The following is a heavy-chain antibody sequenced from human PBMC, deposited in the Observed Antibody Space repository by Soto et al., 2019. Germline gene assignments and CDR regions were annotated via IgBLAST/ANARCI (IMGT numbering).Heavy chain of an antibody. CDR3: AHRPPGAWIDY. J-gene: IGHJ4*02. D-gene: IGHD3-10*01. Sequence: QITLKESGPTLVKPTQTLTLTCTFSGFSLSTSGVGVGWIRHPPGKALEWLALIYWDDDKRYSPSLKSRLTITNDTSKNQVVLTMTNMDPVDTATYYFAHRPPGAWIDYWGQGTLVTVSS. CDR1: GFSLSTSGVG. V-gene: IGHV2-5*02. CDR2: IYWDDDK.